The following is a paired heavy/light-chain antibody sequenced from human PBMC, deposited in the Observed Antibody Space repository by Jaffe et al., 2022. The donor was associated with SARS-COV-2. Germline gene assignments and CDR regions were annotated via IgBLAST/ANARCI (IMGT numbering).Heavy chain of an antibody. Sequence: QVQLVQSGAEVKKPGSSVKVSCKASGGTLSSNAISWVRQAPGQGLEWMGGIIPMFGTAHYAHRFQGRVTITADESTSTAYMELSSLRSEDTALYFCARVRGGSYSYYYYYYIMDVWGLGTTVTVSS. J-gene: IGHJ6*02. CDR1: GGTLSSNA. V-gene: IGHV1-69*01. CDR2: IIPMFGTA. D-gene: IGHD1-26*01. CDR3: ARVRGGSYSYYYYYYIMDV.
Light chain of an antibody. J-gene: IGLJ2*01. CDR3: SSYTSNTYVV. CDR2: EVS. Sequence: QSALTQPASVSGSPGQSITISCTGTSSDVGGYNYVSWYQQHPGKAPKLMIYEVSNRPSGVPDRFSGSKSGNTASLTISGLQAEDEADYYCSSYTSNTYVVFGGGTKLTVL. V-gene: IGLV2-14*01. CDR1: SSDVGGYNY.